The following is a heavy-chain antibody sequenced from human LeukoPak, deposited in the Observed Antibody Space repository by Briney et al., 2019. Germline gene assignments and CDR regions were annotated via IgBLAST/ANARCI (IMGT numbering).Heavy chain of an antibody. J-gene: IGHJ4*02. CDR1: GGSISSSSYY. CDR3: ARESTEVFDY. Sequence: PSDTLSLTCSVSGGSISSSSYYWGWIRQPPGKGLEWIGSIYYSGSTYYNPSLKSRLTLSVDTSKNQFPLKLSSVTAGDTAVYYCARESTEVFDYWGQGTLVTVSS. V-gene: IGHV4-39*06. CDR2: IYYSGST.